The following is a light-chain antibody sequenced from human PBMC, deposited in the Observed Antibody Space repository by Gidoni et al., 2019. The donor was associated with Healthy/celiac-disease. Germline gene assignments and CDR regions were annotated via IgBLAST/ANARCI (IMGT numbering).Light chain of an antibody. V-gene: IGKV2-30*01. CDR2: KVS. J-gene: IGKJ1*01. CDR3: MQGTHWPPWT. Sequence: DVVTTQSPLSLPVTLGQPASISCRSSQSLIYSDGNTYLNWFQQRPGQSPRRLIYKVSNRDAGGPDRFSGRGAGTDFTLKISRVEAEDVGVYYCMQGTHWPPWTFGQGTKVEIK. CDR1: QSLIYSDGNTY.